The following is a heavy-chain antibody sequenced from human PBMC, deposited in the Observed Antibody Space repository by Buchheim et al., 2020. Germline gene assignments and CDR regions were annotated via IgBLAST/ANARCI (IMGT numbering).Heavy chain of an antibody. CDR2: IIPIFGTA. Sequence: QVQLVQSGAEVKKPGSSVKVSCKASGGTFSSYAISWVRQAPGQGLEWMGGIIPIFGTANYAQKFQGRVTITADKSTRTAYMELSSLRSEDTAVYYCARDGPRFGELDLYYYYMDVWGKGTT. CDR1: GGTFSSYA. V-gene: IGHV1-69*06. CDR3: ARDGPRFGELDLYYYYMDV. D-gene: IGHD3-10*01. J-gene: IGHJ6*03.